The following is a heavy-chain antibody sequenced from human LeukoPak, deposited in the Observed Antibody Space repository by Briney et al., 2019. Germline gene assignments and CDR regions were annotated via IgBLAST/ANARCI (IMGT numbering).Heavy chain of an antibody. Sequence: SETLSLTCAVSGGSISSSDWWTWVRQPPGKGLEWIGEIHLGGTTNYNPSLRSRVTMSIDKANDLFFLNLSSVTPADTAIYYYATCGAYRLDYWGQGALVTVSS. J-gene: IGHJ4*02. V-gene: IGHV4-4*02. D-gene: IGHD4-17*01. CDR3: ATCGAYRLDY. CDR2: IHLGGTT. CDR1: GGSISSSDW.